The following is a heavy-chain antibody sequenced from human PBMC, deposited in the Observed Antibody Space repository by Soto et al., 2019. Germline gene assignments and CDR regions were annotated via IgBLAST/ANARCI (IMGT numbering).Heavy chain of an antibody. CDR1: GFTFSSYS. V-gene: IGHV3-21*01. CDR2: ISSSSSYI. CDR3: ARGPTTDGYNPDFDY. D-gene: IGHD5-12*01. Sequence: GGSLRLSCAASGFTFSSYSMIWVRQAPGKGLEWVSSISSSSSYIYYADSVKGRFTISRDNAKDSLYLQMNSLRAEDTAVYYCARGPTTDGYNPDFDYWGQGTLVTVSS. J-gene: IGHJ4*02.